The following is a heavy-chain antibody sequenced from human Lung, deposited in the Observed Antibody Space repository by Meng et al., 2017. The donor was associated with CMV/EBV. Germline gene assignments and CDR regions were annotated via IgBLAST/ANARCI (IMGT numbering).Heavy chain of an antibody. J-gene: IGHJ6*02. CDR2: IKNDGGNDEK. V-gene: IGHV3-30*02. Sequence: GASXKISCAASGFSFAAYNIHWVRQAPGKGLEWVTIIKNDGGNDEKYYADSVMGRFTISGDISKNTVYLQMNSLKPEDTAVYYCAKDFKGHFTMDVWGQGXTVTVSS. CDR1: GFSFAAYN. CDR3: AKDFKGHFTMDV.